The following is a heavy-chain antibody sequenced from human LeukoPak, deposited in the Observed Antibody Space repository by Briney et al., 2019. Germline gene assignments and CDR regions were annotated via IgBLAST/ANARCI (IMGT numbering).Heavy chain of an antibody. CDR2: IIPILGIA. CDR1: GGTFSSYA. V-gene: IGHV1-69*04. J-gene: IGHJ3*02. Sequence: GASVKVSCKASGGTFSSYAISWVRQAPGQGLEWMGRIIPILGIANYAQKFQGRVTITADKSTSTAYMELSSLRSEDTAVYYCARESWRWLQFKKDAFDIWGQGTMVTVSS. CDR3: ARESWRWLQFKKDAFDI. D-gene: IGHD5-24*01.